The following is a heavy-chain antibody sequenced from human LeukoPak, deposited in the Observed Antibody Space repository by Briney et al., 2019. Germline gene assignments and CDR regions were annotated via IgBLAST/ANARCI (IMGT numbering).Heavy chain of an antibody. D-gene: IGHD3-10*01. CDR3: AKERWGRHLWFGESIDY. CDR2: ISGSGGST. J-gene: IGHJ4*02. V-gene: IGHV3-23*01. CDR1: GFTFSDYY. Sequence: GGSLRLSCAASGFTFSDYYMSWIRQAPGKGLEWVSAISGSGGSTYYADSVKGRFTISRDNSKNTLYLQMNSLRAEDTAVYYCAKERWGRHLWFGESIDYWGQGTLDTVSS.